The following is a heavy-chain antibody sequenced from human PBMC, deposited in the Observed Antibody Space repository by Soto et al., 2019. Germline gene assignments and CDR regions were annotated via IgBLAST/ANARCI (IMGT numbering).Heavy chain of an antibody. V-gene: IGHV3-23*01. CDR2: ISGSGGST. D-gene: IGHD3-10*01. J-gene: IGHJ4*02. Sequence: PGGSLRLSCGVSGFTFSSYVMSWVRKAPGKGLEWVSAISGSGGSTYYAESVKGRFTISXDNSKNTLYLQMKRLRSEDTALYYCAKESGFAMVRGVITTSPRYHFAYWAQGTFVTVSS. CDR3: AKESGFAMVRGVITTSPRYHFAY. CDR1: GFTFSSYV.